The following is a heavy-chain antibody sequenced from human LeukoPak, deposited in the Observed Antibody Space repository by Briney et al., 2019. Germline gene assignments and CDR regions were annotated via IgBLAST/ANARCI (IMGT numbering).Heavy chain of an antibody. D-gene: IGHD3-10*01. V-gene: IGHV3-33*01. CDR1: GFTFSSYG. Sequence: GGSLRLSCAASGFTFSSYGMHWVRQAPGKGLEWVAVIWYDGSNKYYADPVKGRFTISRDNSKNTLYLQMNSLRAEDTAVYYCARGGFGELSGYYYYYGMDVWGKGTTVTVSS. CDR3: ARGGFGELSGYYYYYGMDV. J-gene: IGHJ6*04. CDR2: IWYDGSNK.